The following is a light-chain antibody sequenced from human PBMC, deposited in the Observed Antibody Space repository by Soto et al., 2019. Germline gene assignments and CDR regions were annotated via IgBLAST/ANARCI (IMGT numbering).Light chain of an antibody. CDR1: QSISNC. CDR2: RAS. Sequence: DIQMTQSPSTLPASVGDRVTITCRASQSISNCLAWYQQKPGTAAKVLIYRASDLQSGVPSRFSGSGSGTEFTLTISRLQPDDFATYYCQQYNSYSFGQGTKVDIK. J-gene: IGKJ1*01. CDR3: QQYNSYS. V-gene: IGKV1-5*01.